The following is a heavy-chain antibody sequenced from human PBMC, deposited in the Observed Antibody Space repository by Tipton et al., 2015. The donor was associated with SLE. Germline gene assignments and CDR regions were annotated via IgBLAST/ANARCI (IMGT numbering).Heavy chain of an antibody. D-gene: IGHD3-22*01. CDR2: IRYDGSNK. Sequence: GSLRLSCAASGFTFSSYGMHWVRQAPGKGLEWVAFIRYDGSNKYYADSVKGRFTISRDNSKNTLYLQMNSLRAEDTAVYYCAKEIRGENYYDSTGGEDYWGQGTLVTVSS. CDR3: AKEIRGENYYDSTGGEDY. J-gene: IGHJ4*02. V-gene: IGHV3-30*02. CDR1: GFTFSSYG.